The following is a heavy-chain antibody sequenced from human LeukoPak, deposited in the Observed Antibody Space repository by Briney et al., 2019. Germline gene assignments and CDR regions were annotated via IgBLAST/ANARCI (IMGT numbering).Heavy chain of an antibody. J-gene: IGHJ4*02. CDR3: ARARYCSSTSCRRYYFDY. V-gene: IGHV4-59*01. Sequence: SETLSLTCTVSGGSISSYYWSWIRQPPGKGLEWIGYIYYSGSTNYNPSLKSRVTISVDASKNQFSLKLSSVTAADTAVYYCARARYCSSTSCRRYYFDYWGQGTLVTVSS. CDR1: GGSISSYY. D-gene: IGHD2-2*01. CDR2: IYYSGST.